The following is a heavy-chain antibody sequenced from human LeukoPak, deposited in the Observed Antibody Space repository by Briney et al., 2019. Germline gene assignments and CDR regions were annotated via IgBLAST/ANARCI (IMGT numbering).Heavy chain of an antibody. CDR2: INHSGST. Sequence: SETLSLTCAVYGGSFSDYYWSWIRQPPGKGLEWIGEINHSGSTNYNPSLKSRVTISVDTSKDQFSLKLSSVTAADTAVYYCARYDFWSGSIDYWGQGTLVTVSS. CDR1: GGSFSDYY. J-gene: IGHJ4*02. D-gene: IGHD3-3*01. V-gene: IGHV4-34*01. CDR3: ARYDFWSGSIDY.